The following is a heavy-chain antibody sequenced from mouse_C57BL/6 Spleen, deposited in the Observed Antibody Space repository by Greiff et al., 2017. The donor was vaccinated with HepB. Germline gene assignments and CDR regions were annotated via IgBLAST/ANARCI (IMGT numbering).Heavy chain of an antibody. CDR2: INPSSGYN. J-gene: IGHJ3*01. Sequence: VQLQQSGAELARPGASVKMSCKASGYTFTSYTMHWVKQRPGQGLEWIGYINPSSGYNKYNQKFKDKATLTADKSSSTAYMQLSSLTSEDSAVYYCASLPLWFAYWGQGSLVTVSA. CDR3: ASLPLWFAY. V-gene: IGHV1-4*01. CDR1: GYTFTSYT. D-gene: IGHD6-1*01.